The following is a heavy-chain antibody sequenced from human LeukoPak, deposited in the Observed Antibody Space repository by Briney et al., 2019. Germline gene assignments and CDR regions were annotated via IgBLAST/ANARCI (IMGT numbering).Heavy chain of an antibody. CDR3: ARYLRYFDWSTCMDV. J-gene: IGHJ6*03. CDR1: GFTFSSYA. CDR2: ISYDGSNK. V-gene: IGHV3-30*04. D-gene: IGHD3-9*01. Sequence: GRSLRLSCAASGFTFSSYAMHWVRQAPGKGLEWVAVISYDGSNKYYADSVKGRFTISRDNSKNTLYLQMNSLRAEDTAAYYCARYLRYFDWSTCMDVWGKGTTVTISS.